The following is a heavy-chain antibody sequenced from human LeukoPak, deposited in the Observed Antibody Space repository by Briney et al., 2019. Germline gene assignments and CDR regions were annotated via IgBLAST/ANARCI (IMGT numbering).Heavy chain of an antibody. CDR3: AKDTLFNLRGAFDI. CDR2: ISSSGSTI. CDR1: GFTFSSYS. J-gene: IGHJ3*02. Sequence: PGGSLRLSCAASGFTFSSYSMNWVRQAPGKGLEWVSYISSSGSTIYYADSVKGRFTISRDNAKNSLYLQMNSLRAEDTAVYYCAKDTLFNLRGAFDIWGQGTMVTVSS. V-gene: IGHV3-48*04. D-gene: IGHD3-10*01.